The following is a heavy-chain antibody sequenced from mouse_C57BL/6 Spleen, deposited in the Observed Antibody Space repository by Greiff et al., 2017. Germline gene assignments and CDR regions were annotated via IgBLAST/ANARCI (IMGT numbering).Heavy chain of an antibody. D-gene: IGHD2-5*01. CDR3: ARGWSNYVAY. CDR2: ISYDGSN. J-gene: IGHJ3*01. V-gene: IGHV3-6*01. CDR1: GYSITSGYY. Sequence: EVHLVESGPGLVKPSQSLSLTCSVTGYSITSGYYWNWIRQFPGNKLEWMGYISYDGSNNYNPSLKNRISITRDTSKNQFFLKLNSVTTEDTATYYCARGWSNYVAYWGQGTLVTVSA.